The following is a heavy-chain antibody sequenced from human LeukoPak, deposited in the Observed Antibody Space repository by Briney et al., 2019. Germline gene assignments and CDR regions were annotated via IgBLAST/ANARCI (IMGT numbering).Heavy chain of an antibody. CDR3: TRGVAMAI. D-gene: IGHD2-15*01. J-gene: IGHJ4*02. V-gene: IGHV3-11*04. CDR2: ISGSGDTI. Sequence: GGSLRLSCAASGISFSDYYMSWIRQAPGKGLEWIAYISGSGDTIKYADFVEGRFTISRDNAKRSVYLEMNSLTDEDTAVYFCTRGVAMAIWSQGTLVTVSS. CDR1: GISFSDYY.